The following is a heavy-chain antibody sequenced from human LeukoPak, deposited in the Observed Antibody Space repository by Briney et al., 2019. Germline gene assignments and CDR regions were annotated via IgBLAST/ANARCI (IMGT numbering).Heavy chain of an antibody. D-gene: IGHD3-3*01. V-gene: IGHV5-51*01. CDR2: IYPGDSDT. CDR1: GYSFTSYW. Sequence: GESLKISCKGSGYSFTSYWIGWVRQMPGKGLEWMGIIYPGDSDTRYSPSFQGQVTISADKSISTAYLQWSSLKAPDTAMYYCARFREVDFWSGYSSYYFDYWGQGTLVTVSS. J-gene: IGHJ4*02. CDR3: ARFREVDFWSGYSSYYFDY.